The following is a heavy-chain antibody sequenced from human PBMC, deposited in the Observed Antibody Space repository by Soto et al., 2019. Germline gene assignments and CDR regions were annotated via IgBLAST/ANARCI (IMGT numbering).Heavy chain of an antibody. CDR2: ISYDGSNK. V-gene: IGHV3-30-3*01. Sequence: LSLTCAASGFTFSSYAMHWVRQAPGKGLEWVAVISYDGSNKYYADSVKGRFTISRDNSKNTLYLQMNSLRAEDTAVYYCAREVWGWYYFDYWGQGTLVTVSS. J-gene: IGHJ4*02. D-gene: IGHD7-27*01. CDR1: GFTFSSYA. CDR3: AREVWGWYYFDY.